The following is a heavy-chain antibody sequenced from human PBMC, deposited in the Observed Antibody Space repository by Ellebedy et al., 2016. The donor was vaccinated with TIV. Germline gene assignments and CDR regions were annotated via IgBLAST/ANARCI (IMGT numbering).Heavy chain of an antibody. D-gene: IGHD3-9*01. CDR2: IIPIFGTA. V-gene: IGHV1-69*13. J-gene: IGHJ4*02. CDR3: ARDGEEDILTGYRY. Sequence: SVKVSXXASGGTFSSYAISWVRQAPGQGLEWMGGIIPIFGTANYAQKFQGRVTITADESTSTAYMELSSLRSEDTAVYYCARDGEEDILTGYRYWGQGTLVTVSS. CDR1: GGTFSSYA.